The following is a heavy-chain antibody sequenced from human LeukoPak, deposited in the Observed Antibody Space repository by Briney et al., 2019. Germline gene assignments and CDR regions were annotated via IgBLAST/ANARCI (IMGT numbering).Heavy chain of an antibody. D-gene: IGHD5-12*01. V-gene: IGHV3-30*02. CDR2: IRYDGSKK. CDR1: GFTFSSYA. CDR3: AKDTTGGYDEYYYYYLNV. Sequence: GGSLRLSCPASGFTFSSYAMHWVRQAPGKGLEWVAFIRYDGSKKYYADSVKGRFTFSRDNSKNTLYLQMNSLRAEDTAVYYCAKDTTGGYDEYYYYYLNVWGKGTTVTVSS. J-gene: IGHJ6*03.